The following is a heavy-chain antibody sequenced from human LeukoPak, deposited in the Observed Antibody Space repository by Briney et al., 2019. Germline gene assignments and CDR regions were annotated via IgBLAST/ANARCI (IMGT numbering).Heavy chain of an antibody. V-gene: IGHV4-38-2*02. CDR1: GYSISSGYY. Sequence: SETLSLTCTVSGYSISSGYYWGWIRQPPGKGLEWIGSIYHSGSTNYNPSLKSRVTISVDTSKNQFSLKLSSVTAADTAVYYCARGPFGELLSWFDPWGQGTLVTVSS. D-gene: IGHD3-10*01. CDR3: ARGPFGELLSWFDP. CDR2: IYHSGST. J-gene: IGHJ5*02.